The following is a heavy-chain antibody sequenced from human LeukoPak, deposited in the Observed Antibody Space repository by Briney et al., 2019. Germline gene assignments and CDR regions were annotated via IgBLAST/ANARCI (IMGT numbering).Heavy chain of an antibody. D-gene: IGHD3-22*01. V-gene: IGHV3-23*01. CDR1: GFTFSDYA. CDR3: ARDELPVVVTYYYGMDV. J-gene: IGHJ6*02. CDR2: ISNSGGRT. Sequence: PGGSLRLSCAASGFTFSDYAMSWVRQAPGTGLEWVSAISNSGGRTYYADSVKGRFTISRDNSKNTLYLQMNSLRAEDTAVYYCARDELPVVVTYYYGMDVWGQGTTVTVSS.